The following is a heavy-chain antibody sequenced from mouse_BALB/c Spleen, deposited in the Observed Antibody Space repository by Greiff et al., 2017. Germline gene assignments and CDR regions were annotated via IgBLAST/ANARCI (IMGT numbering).Heavy chain of an antibody. J-gene: IGHJ3*01. CDR2: ISSGGSYT. D-gene: IGHD1-1*01. Sequence: EVMLVESGGGLVKPGGSLKLSCAASGFTFSSYAMSWVRQSPEKRLEWVAEISSGGSYTYYPDTVTGRFTISRDNAKNTLYLEMSSLRSEDTAMYYCARDGSRGAWFAYWGQGTLVTVSA. CDR3: ARDGSRGAWFAY. CDR1: GFTFSSYA. V-gene: IGHV5-9-4*01.